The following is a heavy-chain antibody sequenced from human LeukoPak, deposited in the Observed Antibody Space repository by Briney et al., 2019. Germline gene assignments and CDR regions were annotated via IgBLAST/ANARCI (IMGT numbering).Heavy chain of an antibody. D-gene: IGHD3-3*01. CDR1: GFTFSSYG. J-gene: IGHJ4*02. V-gene: IGHV3-33*01. CDR2: IWYDGSNK. CDR3: ARDEGNYDFWSGYYVY. Sequence: GSLRLSCAASGFTFSSYGMHWVRQAPGKGLEWVAVIWYDGSNKYYADSVKGRFTISRGNSKNTLYLQMNSLRAEDTAVYYCARDEGNYDFWSGYYVYWGQGTLVTVSS.